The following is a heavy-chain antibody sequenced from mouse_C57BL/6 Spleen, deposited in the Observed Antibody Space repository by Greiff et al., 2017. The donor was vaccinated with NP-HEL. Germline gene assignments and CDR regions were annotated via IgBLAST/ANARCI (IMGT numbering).Heavy chain of an antibody. D-gene: IGHD2-3*01. CDR3: TRKASDGYYQAMDY. V-gene: IGHV14-4*01. CDR2: IDPENGDT. Sequence: VQLQQSGAELVRPGASVKLSCTASGFNIKDDYMHWVKQRPEQGLEWIGWIDPENGDTEYASKFQGKATITAYTSSNTAYLQLSSLTSEDTAVYYCTRKASDGYYQAMDYWGQGTSVTVSS. CDR1: GFNIKDDY. J-gene: IGHJ4*01.